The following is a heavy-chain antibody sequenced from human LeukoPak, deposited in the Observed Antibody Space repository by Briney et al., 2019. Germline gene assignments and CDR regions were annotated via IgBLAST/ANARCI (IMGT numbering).Heavy chain of an antibody. V-gene: IGHV1-46*01. CDR2: INPSGGST. CDR3: ARPPLGGDTY. D-gene: IGHD2-21*02. J-gene: IGHJ4*02. CDR1: GYTFTFYY. Sequence: ASVTVSFTSSGYTFTFYYMHWVRQAPGQGLEWMGIINPSGGSTSYAHKFQGRVTITRDTSTSTFYMELSSLRSDDTAVYYCARPPLGGDTYWGQGALVTVSS.